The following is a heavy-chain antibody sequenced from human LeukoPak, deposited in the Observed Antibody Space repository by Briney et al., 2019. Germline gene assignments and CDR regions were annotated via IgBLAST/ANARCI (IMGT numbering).Heavy chain of an antibody. Sequence: GGSLRLSCTTSGFAFDDFAMSWVRQPAGKGLEWVGFIRRRAYGGAAEYAASVKGRFIISRDDSKGIAYLQMNSLRTEDTAVYYCSRNGLVDFDYWGQGSRVIVSP. J-gene: IGHJ4*02. CDR2: IRRRAYGGAA. CDR1: GFAFDDFA. CDR3: SRNGLVDFDY. V-gene: IGHV3-49*04.